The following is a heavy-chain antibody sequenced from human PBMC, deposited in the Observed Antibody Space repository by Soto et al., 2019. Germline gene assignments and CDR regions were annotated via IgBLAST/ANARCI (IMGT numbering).Heavy chain of an antibody. CDR3: AKDSYYYDSSGYYPNYYYYGMDV. CDR1: GFTFSGYG. Sequence: GGSLRLSCAASGFTFSGYGIHWVRQAPGKGLEWVAVISYDGSNKYYADSVKGRFTISRDNSKNTLYLQMNSLRAEDTAVYYCAKDSYYYDSSGYYPNYYYYGMDVWGQGTTVTVS. J-gene: IGHJ6*02. D-gene: IGHD3-22*01. CDR2: ISYDGSNK. V-gene: IGHV3-30*18.